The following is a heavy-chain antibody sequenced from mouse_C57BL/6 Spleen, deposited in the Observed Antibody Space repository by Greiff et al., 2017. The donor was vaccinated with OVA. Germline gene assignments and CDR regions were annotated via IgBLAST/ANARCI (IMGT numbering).Heavy chain of an antibody. Sequence: QVQLQQPGAELVKPGASVKLSCKASGYTFTSYWMHWVKQRPGQGLEWIGMIHPNSGSTNYNEKFKSKATLTVDKSSSTAYMQLSSLTSEDSAVYYCTSFGYDGSYAMDYWGQGTSVTVSS. D-gene: IGHD2-3*01. CDR2: IHPNSGST. V-gene: IGHV1-64*01. CDR3: TSFGYDGSYAMDY. CDR1: GYTFTSYW. J-gene: IGHJ4*01.